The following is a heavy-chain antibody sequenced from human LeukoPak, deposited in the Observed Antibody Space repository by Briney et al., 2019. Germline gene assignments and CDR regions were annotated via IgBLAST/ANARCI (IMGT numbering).Heavy chain of an antibody. CDR3: AKGSGLRFLEWLLYLDY. D-gene: IGHD3-3*01. CDR2: ISGSGGST. Sequence: GGSLRLSCAASGFTLSSYAMSWVRQAPGKGLEWVSAISGSGGSTYYADSVKGRFTISRDNSKNTLYLQMNSLRAEDTAVYYCAKGSGLRFLEWLLYLDYWGQGTLVTVSS. CDR1: GFTLSSYA. J-gene: IGHJ4*02. V-gene: IGHV3-23*01.